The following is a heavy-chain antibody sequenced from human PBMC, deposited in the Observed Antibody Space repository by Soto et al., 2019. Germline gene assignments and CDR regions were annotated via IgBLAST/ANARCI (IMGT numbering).Heavy chain of an antibody. V-gene: IGHV4-4*02. J-gene: IGHJ5*02. Sequence: PSETLSLTCGVSGGTIRSPDWWTWVRQPPGKGLEWIGEIFQIGSTNYTPSLESRVTISVDKSKNQFSLTLTSVTVADTAVYFCARHRGRYSSVWSWFDPWGPGMLVTVSS. D-gene: IGHD6-19*01. CDR2: IFQIGST. CDR3: ARHRGRYSSVWSWFDP. CDR1: GGTIRSPDW.